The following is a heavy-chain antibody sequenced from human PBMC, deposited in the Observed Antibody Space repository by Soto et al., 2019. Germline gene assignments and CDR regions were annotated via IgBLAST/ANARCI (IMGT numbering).Heavy chain of an antibody. CDR1: GFTFSSYA. CDR2: ISDRT. CDR3: VKPGTTFDY. D-gene: IGHD1-1*01. Sequence: EVQLLESGGGLVQPGGSLRLCCAASGFTFSSYAMSWIRQAPGKGLEWVSAISDRTYYADSVKGRFTISRDNSKNTLYLQMNSLRVDDTAVYYCVKPGTTFDYWGQGTLVTVSS. J-gene: IGHJ4*02. V-gene: IGHV3-23*01.